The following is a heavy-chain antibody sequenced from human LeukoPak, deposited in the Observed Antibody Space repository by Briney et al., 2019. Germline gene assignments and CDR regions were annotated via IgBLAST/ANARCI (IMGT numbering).Heavy chain of an antibody. CDR3: VRDFMYNTACTGC. CDR1: GFTFTTYS. V-gene: IGHV3-21*01. D-gene: IGHD5-18*01. CDR2: ISSGSSAI. J-gene: IGHJ4*02. Sequence: GGSLRLSCEASGFTFTTYSMTWVRQASGKGLEWVSIISSGSSAIFSADALKGRFTISRDDAKSLLYLDMNSLRAEDTAVYYCVRDFMYNTACTGCWGQGTLVTVSS.